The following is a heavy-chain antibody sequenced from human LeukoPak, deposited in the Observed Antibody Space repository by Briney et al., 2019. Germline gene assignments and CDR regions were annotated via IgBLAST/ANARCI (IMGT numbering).Heavy chain of an antibody. D-gene: IGHD2-2*01. J-gene: IGHJ3*02. CDR1: GYTFTGYY. Sequence: ASVKVSCKASGYTFTGYYMHWVRQAPGQGLEWMGWINPNSGGTNYAQKFQGRVTMTRDTSISTAYMELSRLRSDDTAAYYCARDRGYCSSTSCYFDAFDIWGQGTMVTVSS. V-gene: IGHV1-2*02. CDR2: INPNSGGT. CDR3: ARDRGYCSSTSCYFDAFDI.